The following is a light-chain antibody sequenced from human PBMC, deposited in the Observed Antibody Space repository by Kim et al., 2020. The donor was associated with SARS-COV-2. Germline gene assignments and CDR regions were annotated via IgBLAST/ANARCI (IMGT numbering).Light chain of an antibody. CDR2: RND. V-gene: IGLV1-44*01. Sequence: ELTQPPSASGTPGQGLTISCFGSKSDIGSNTVNWYQQLPGTSPKLLIYRNDQRPSGVPDRFSGSRSATSASLAISGLQSEDEADYFCASWNDALKGPVFGGGTQLTVL. CDR3: ASWNDALKGPV. CDR1: KSDIGSNT. J-gene: IGLJ2*01.